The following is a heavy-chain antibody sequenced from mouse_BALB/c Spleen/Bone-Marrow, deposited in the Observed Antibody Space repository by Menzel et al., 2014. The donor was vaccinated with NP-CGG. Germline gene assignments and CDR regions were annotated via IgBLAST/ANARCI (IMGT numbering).Heavy chain of an antibody. CDR3: ARLGYYGWFAY. D-gene: IGHD2-3*01. CDR1: GFDFSRYW. CDR2: INPESNTI. J-gene: IGHJ3*01. V-gene: IGHV4-1*02. Sequence: EVQLVESGGGLVQPGGSLKLSCAASGFDFSRYWMSWVRQAPGKGLQWIGEINPESNTINYTPSLKDKFIISRDNAKNTLYLQMSKERSEDTALYCCARLGYYGWFAYWGQGTLVTVSA.